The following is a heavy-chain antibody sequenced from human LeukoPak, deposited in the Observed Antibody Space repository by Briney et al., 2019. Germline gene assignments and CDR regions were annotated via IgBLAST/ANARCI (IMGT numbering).Heavy chain of an antibody. CDR3: ARAPDYGGNSGLSDY. CDR2: ISAYNGNT. CDR1: GYTFTSYG. V-gene: IGHV1-18*01. Sequence: ASVKVSCKASGYTFTSYGISWVRQAPGQGLEWTGWISAYNGNTNYAQKLQGRVTMTTDTSTSTAYMELRSLRSDDTAVYYCARAPDYGGNSGLSDYWGQGTLVTVSS. J-gene: IGHJ4*02. D-gene: IGHD4-23*01.